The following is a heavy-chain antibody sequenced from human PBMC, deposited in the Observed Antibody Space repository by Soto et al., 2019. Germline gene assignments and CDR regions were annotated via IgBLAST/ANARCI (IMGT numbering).Heavy chain of an antibody. V-gene: IGHV3-21*01. J-gene: IGHJ1*01. CDR3: ARDPSAEYFQH. CDR1: GFTFSIYS. Sequence: GGSLRLSCAASGFTFSIYSMNWVRQAPGKGLEWVSSISSSSSYIYYADSVKGRFTISRDNAKNSLYLQMNSLRAEDTAVYYCARDPSAEYFQHWGQGTLVTVSS. CDR2: ISSSSSYI.